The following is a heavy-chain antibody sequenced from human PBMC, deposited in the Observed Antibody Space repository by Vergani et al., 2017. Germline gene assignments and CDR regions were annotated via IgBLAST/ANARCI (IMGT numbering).Heavy chain of an antibody. CDR1: GGPISSGNYY. D-gene: IGHD3-10*01. Sequence: QVQLQESGPGLVKPSQTLSLTCTVSGGPISSGNYYWSWIRQPAGKGLEWIGRIYTSGSTNYTPSLKSRVTISIDTSKNQFSLKLNSVTAADAAVYYCARVDYGSGRQFDYWGQGTLVTVSS. V-gene: IGHV4-61*02. CDR2: IYTSGST. CDR3: ARVDYGSGRQFDY. J-gene: IGHJ4*02.